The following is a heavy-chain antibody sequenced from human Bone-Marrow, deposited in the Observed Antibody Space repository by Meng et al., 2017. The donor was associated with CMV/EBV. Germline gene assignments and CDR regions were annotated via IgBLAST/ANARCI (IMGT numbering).Heavy chain of an antibody. CDR3: ARDLQTFCGSPGCYDGFPH. Sequence: GESLKISCAASGFTFMPYNMNWVRQAPGKGLEWVSSISGSGQDTYYADPLRGRFTVSRGNRRKSLYLQMDALRVEDTAVYYCARDLQTFCGSPGCYDGFPHWGQGTLVTVSS. CDR1: GFTFMPYN. V-gene: IGHV3-21*01. D-gene: IGHD2-2*01. CDR2: ISGSGQDT. J-gene: IGHJ4*02.